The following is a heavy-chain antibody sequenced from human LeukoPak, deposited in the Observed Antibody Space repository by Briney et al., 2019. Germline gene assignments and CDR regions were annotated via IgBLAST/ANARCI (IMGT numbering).Heavy chain of an antibody. J-gene: IGHJ4*02. D-gene: IGHD4-17*01. CDR1: GFTFRSYA. V-gene: IGHV3-30-3*01. CDR2: ISNDGSNK. Sequence: GRSLRLSCAASGFTFRSYALHWVRQAPGKGLEWVAVISNDGSNKYYADSVKGRFTISRDNAKNSLYLQMNSLRDEDTAVYYCARGRDSDYAFDYWGQGTLVTVSS. CDR3: ARGRDSDYAFDY.